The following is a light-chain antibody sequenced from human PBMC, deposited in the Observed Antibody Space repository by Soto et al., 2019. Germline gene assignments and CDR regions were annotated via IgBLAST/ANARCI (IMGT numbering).Light chain of an antibody. CDR1: SSDVGGYNY. CDR3: SSYTSGSTWV. V-gene: IGLV2-14*01. CDR2: EVS. Sequence: QSALTQPASVSGSPGQSITISCTGTSSDVGGYNYVSWYQQHPGKAPKLMIYEVSNRPSGVSNRFSGSKSGNTASLTISGLQAEDGADYYCSSYTSGSTWVFGGGTQLTVL. J-gene: IGLJ3*02.